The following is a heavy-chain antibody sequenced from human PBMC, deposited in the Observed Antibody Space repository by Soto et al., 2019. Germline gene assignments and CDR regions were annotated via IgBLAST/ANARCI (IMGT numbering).Heavy chain of an antibody. V-gene: IGHV1-18*01. CDR3: ARDEEWPSGPQNASAELYGHNIDY. Sequence: QVQLVQSGAEVKKPGASVKVSCKASGYTFTSYGISWVRQAPGQGLEWMGWISAYNGNTNYAQKLQGRVTMTTDTSTRTDYMELRSLRADDTAVDYCARDEEWPSGPQNASAELYGHNIDYWGQGTLVTVSS. CDR2: ISAYNGNT. J-gene: IGHJ4*02. CDR1: GYTFTSYG. D-gene: IGHD3-10*01.